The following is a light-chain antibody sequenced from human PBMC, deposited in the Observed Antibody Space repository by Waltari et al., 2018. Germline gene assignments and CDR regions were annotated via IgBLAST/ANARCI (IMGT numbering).Light chain of an antibody. J-gene: IGKJ2*01. CDR1: QSVLYSSNSKNY. CDR3: QQYYSQPYT. CDR2: WAS. V-gene: IGKV4-1*01. Sequence: DIVMTQSPDSLAVSLGERATINCKSSQSVLYSSNSKNYLAWYQQTPGQPPKLLIYWASTRESGVPDRFSASGSGTDFTLTISSLQAEDVAVYYCQQYYSQPYTFGQGTKLEIK.